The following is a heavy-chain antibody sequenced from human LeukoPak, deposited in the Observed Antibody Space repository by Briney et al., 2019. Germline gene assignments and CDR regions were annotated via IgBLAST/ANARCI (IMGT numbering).Heavy chain of an antibody. D-gene: IGHD2-21*01. CDR1: GGSISNYY. V-gene: IGHV4-4*09. CDR2: IYRGETT. CDR3: ARHWLEAGKTYSYWFDP. J-gene: IGHJ5*02. Sequence: SETLSLTCSVSGGSISNYYWTWVRHPPGKALEWIGYIYRGETTNYNPSLKSRLTLPVDTSKNAISLKLTSVTAADPAVYYCARHWLEAGKTYSYWFDPWGQGTLVTVSS.